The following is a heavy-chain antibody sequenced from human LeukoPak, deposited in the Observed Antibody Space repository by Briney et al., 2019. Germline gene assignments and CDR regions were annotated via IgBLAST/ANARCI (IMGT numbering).Heavy chain of an antibody. Sequence: SVTLSLTCTVSGGSISSYYWSWIRQPAGKGLEWIGRIYTSGSTNYNPSLKSRVTISVDKSKNQFSLKLSSVTAADTAVYYCARDFGSGSYCNPLYFDYWGQGTLVTVSA. CDR1: GGSISSYY. D-gene: IGHD3-10*01. CDR3: ARDFGSGSYCNPLYFDY. J-gene: IGHJ4*02. V-gene: IGHV4-4*07. CDR2: IYTSGST.